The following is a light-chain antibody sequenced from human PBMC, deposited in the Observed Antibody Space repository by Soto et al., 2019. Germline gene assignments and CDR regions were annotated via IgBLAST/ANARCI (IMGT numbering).Light chain of an antibody. J-gene: IGKJ1*01. CDR2: GAS. Sequence: EIVLTQSPGTLSLSPGERATLSCRASQSISSSYLAWYQQKPGQAPRLVIYGASSRATGIPERFSGSGSVTDFTLTISRLEPEDFAVYFCQQYGSSPRTFGQGTKVDIK. V-gene: IGKV3-20*01. CDR1: QSISSSY. CDR3: QQYGSSPRT.